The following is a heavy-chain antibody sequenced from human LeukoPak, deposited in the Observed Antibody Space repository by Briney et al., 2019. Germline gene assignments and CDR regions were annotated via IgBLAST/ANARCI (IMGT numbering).Heavy chain of an antibody. CDR2: ITSSSSYI. CDR1: GFTFSSYS. J-gene: IGHJ4*02. CDR3: ARRRGVTFGDFDY. Sequence: AGGSLRLSCAGSGFTFSSYSMNWVRQAPGKGLEWVSSITSSSSYIYYADSVKGRFTISRDNSKNTLYLQMNSLRAEDTAVYYCARRRGVTFGDFDYWGQGTLVTVSS. D-gene: IGHD3-10*01. V-gene: IGHV3-21*04.